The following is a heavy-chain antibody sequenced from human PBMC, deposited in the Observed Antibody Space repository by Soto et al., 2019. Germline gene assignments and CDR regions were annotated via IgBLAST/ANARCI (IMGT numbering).Heavy chain of an antibody. V-gene: IGHV1-8*01. CDR1: GYTFTSYD. J-gene: IGHJ3*02. CDR3: ARSYGDPDAFDI. Sequence: ASVKVSCKASGYTFTSYDINWVRQATGQGLEWMGWMNPNSGNTGYAQKFQGRVTMTRNTSISTAYMELSSLRSEDTAVYYCARSYGDPDAFDIWGQGTMVTVSS. D-gene: IGHD4-17*01. CDR2: MNPNSGNT.